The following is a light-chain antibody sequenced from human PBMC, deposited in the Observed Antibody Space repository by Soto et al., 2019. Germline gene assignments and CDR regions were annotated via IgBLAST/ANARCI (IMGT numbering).Light chain of an antibody. CDR1: SSKIGSSD. Sequence: QSVLTQPPSASGTPGQRVTISCSGSSSKIGSSDVFWYQQLPGAAPKLLIYRNDQRPSGVPDRFSGSKSGTSASLAISGLRSEDEADYYCAAWVDRLSGWVFGGGTKLTVL. CDR2: RND. V-gene: IGLV1-47*01. CDR3: AAWVDRLSGWV. J-gene: IGLJ3*02.